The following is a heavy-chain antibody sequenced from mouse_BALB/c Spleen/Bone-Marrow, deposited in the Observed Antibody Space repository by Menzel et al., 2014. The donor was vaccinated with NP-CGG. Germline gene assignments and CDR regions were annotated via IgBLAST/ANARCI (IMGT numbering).Heavy chain of an antibody. CDR2: IVPSSAYS. D-gene: IGHD2-3*01. V-gene: IGHV1-4*01. CDR3: AREGSYDGCSGHFDF. J-gene: IGHJ2*01. Sequence: QVQLQQSGAELARPGASVRMSCKASGYSFTCFTMHWLKQRPGQGLEWIAYIVPSSAYSNYNRKFKDKATLTAERSFSAAYMQLRSLTSEDSAVYYCAREGSYDGCSGHFDFGGPGTTLTVSS. CDR1: GYSFTCFT.